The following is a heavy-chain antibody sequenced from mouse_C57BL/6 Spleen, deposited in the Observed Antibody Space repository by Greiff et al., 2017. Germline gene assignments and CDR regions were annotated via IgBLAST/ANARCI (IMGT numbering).Heavy chain of an antibody. CDR2: IHPNSGST. D-gene: IGHD1-1*01. J-gene: IGHJ4*01. V-gene: IGHV1-64*01. CDR1: GYTFTSYW. CDR3: AIGTVVPYYAMDY. Sequence: QVQLQQPGAELVKPGASVKLSCKASGYTFTSYWMHWVKQRPGQGLEWIGMIHPNSGSTNYNEKFKSKATLTVDKSSSTAYMQLSSLTSEDSAVYYCAIGTVVPYYAMDYWGQGTSVTVSS.